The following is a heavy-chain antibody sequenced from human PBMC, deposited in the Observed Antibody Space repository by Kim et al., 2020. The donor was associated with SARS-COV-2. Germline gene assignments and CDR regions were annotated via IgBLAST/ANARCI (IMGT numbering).Heavy chain of an antibody. D-gene: IGHD3-3*01. V-gene: IGHV7-4-1*02. J-gene: IGHJ4*02. CDR3: ARKPPYYDFWRGPNDY. CDR1: GYTFTSYA. CDR2: INTNTGNP. Sequence: ASVKVSCKASGYTFTSYAMNWVRQAPGQGLEWMGWINTNTGNPTYAQGFTGRFVFSLDTSVSTAYLQISSLKAEDTAVYYCARKPPYYDFWRGPNDYWGQGTLVTVSS.